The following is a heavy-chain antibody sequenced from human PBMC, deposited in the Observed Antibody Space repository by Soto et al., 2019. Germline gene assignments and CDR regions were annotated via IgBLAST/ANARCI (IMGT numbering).Heavy chain of an antibody. CDR3: AHSGYYDSSGYPTPTAFEI. J-gene: IGHJ3*02. CDR1: GFSLSTSGVG. Sequence: SGPTLVNPTQTLTLTCTFSGFSLSTSGVGVGWIRQPPGKALEWLALIYGDDDKRYSPSLKSRLTITKDTSINQVVLTMTNMVPVDTATYYCAHSGYYDSSGYPTPTAFEIWGQGTMVTVSS. CDR2: IYGDDDK. V-gene: IGHV2-5*02. D-gene: IGHD3-22*01.